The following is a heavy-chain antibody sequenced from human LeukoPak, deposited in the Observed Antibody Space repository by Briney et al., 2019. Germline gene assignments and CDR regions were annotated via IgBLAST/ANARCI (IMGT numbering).Heavy chain of an antibody. D-gene: IGHD5-24*01. CDR2: ISSSSSYT. Sequence: GGSLRLSCAASGFTFSDYYMSWIRQAPGKGLEWVSYISSSSSYTNYADSVKGRFTISRGNAKNSLYLQMNSLRAEDTAVYYCARVVEMATIHFLTLRHYNWFDPWAREPWSPSPQ. CDR3: ARVVEMATIHFLTLRHYNWFDP. J-gene: IGHJ5*02. CDR1: GFTFSDYY. V-gene: IGHV3-11*05.